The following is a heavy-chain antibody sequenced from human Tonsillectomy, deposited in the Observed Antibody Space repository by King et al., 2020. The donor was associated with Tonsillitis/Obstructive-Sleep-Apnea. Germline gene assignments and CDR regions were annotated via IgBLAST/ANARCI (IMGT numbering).Heavy chain of an antibody. V-gene: IGHV4-59*01. CDR3: ARDMVLEAGGDAFDI. J-gene: IGHJ3*02. CDR2: VYHSGST. Sequence: VQLQESGPGLVKPSETLSLTCSVSGGSISSYYWSWIRPPPGKGLEWIGYVYHSGSTNYNPSLKSRVTISVDTSKNHFSLKLSSVTAADTAVYYCARDMVLEAGGDAFDIWGQGTMVTVSS. D-gene: IGHD2-8*01. CDR1: GGSISSYY.